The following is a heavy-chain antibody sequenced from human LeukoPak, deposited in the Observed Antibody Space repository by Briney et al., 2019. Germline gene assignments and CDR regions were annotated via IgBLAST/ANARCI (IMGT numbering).Heavy chain of an antibody. CDR3: AKAYTSGWYYFDY. CDR1: GFTFSSYG. Sequence: GGSLRLSCAASGFTFSSYGIHWVRQAPGKGLEWVAFIRYDGSNKYYTDSVKGRFTISRDNSKNTLYLQMNSLRAEDTAIYYCAKAYTSGWYYFDYWGQGTLVTVSS. V-gene: IGHV3-30*02. CDR2: IRYDGSNK. D-gene: IGHD6-19*01. J-gene: IGHJ4*02.